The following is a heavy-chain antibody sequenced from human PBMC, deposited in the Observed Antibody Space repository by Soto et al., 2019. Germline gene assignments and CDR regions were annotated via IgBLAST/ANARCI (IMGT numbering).Heavy chain of an antibody. V-gene: IGHV4-30-4*01. D-gene: IGHD3-22*01. Sequence: SETLSLTWTVSGGSITNDNYYWGWIRQPPGKGLEWIGYVYYSGSSHYNPSLKSRLMISMDTSKNRFSLRLSSVTAADTAVYYCAATSWLDNSDSPYWGQGALVTVSS. CDR2: VYYSGSS. J-gene: IGHJ4*02. CDR3: AATSWLDNSDSPY. CDR1: GGSITNDNYY.